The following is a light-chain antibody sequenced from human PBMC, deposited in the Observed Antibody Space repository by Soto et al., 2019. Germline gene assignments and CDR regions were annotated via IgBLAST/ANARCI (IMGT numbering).Light chain of an antibody. V-gene: IGKV1-5*01. J-gene: IGKJ1*01. CDR3: QQYKSSST. Sequence: DIQMTQSPSTRSASVGDRVTITCRASQSISSWLAWYQQKPGKAPKLLIYDASSLESGVPLRFSGSGSGTGFTLTITSLQPDDFGVYYCQQYKSSSTFGQGTKVDIK. CDR1: QSISSW. CDR2: DAS.